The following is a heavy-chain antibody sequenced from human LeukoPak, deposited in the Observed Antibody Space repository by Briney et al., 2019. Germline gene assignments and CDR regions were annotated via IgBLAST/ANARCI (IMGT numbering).Heavy chain of an antibody. CDR1: GFTLSNYD. D-gene: IGHD3-10*01. J-gene: IGHJ3*02. CDR2: IDIPGNT. Sequence: GGSLRLSCAASGFTLSNYDMHWVRQATGKGLEWVSGIDIPGNTYYPDSVKGRFTMSRESAKNSLYLQMNSLKTEDTAVYYCTRDRTLVGMYYYGSGSNKAFDIWGQGTMVTVSS. CDR3: TRDRTLVGMYYYGSGSNKAFDI. V-gene: IGHV3-13*01.